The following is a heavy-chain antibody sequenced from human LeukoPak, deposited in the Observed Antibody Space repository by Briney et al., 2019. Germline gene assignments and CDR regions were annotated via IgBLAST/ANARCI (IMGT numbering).Heavy chain of an antibody. D-gene: IGHD6-13*01. CDR1: GGSFSGYY. V-gene: IGHV4-34*01. CDR2: INHSGST. CDR3: ARDAPVGYSSSWYGY. J-gene: IGHJ4*02. Sequence: KPSQTLSLTCAVYGGSFSGYYWSLIRQPPGKGLEWIGEINHSGSTNYNPSLKSRVTISVDTSKNQFSLKLSSVTAADTAVYYCARDAPVGYSSSWYGYWGQGTLVTVSS.